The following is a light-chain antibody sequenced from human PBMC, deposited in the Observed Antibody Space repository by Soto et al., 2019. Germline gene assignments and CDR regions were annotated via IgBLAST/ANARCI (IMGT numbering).Light chain of an antibody. CDR1: SSDIGAYDH. J-gene: IGLJ1*01. CDR3: ISYTVSRSYV. V-gene: IGLV2-14*01. CDR2: SVS. Sequence: QSVLTQPASVSGSPGQSITISCSGNSSDIGAYDHVAWFQQFPGKTPKLVIYSVSNRPSGVSYRFSGSKSGNTASLTISGLQADDEADYYCISYTVSRSYVFGPGTKLTVL.